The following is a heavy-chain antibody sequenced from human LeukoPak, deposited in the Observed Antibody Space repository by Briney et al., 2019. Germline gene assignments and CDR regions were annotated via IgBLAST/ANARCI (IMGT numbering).Heavy chain of an antibody. CDR1: GFTFSTYW. Sequence: PGGPLRLSCAASGFTFSTYWMHWVRQGPGKGLEWVSGISDNGGSTYYADSVKGRFTISRDNSRNTLYLQMNSLRAEDTAVYYCAKLRFYFDTSGLTPLYYFDYWGQGTLVTVSS. CDR3: AKLRFYFDTSGLTPLYYFDY. CDR2: ISDNGGST. V-gene: IGHV3-23*01. D-gene: IGHD3-22*01. J-gene: IGHJ4*02.